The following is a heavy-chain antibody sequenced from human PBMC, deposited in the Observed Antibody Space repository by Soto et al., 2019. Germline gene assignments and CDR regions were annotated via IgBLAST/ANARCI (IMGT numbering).Heavy chain of an antibody. CDR1: GFTFNTYT. J-gene: IGHJ6*02. Sequence: EVLLVASGGGLVKPGGSLTLSCAASGFTFNTYTINWVRQAPGKGLEWVASISSSSNNKFYADSVKARFTISRDNAKASVSLHMSSLGAGDTALYYCARGAWGGDGIDVWGQGTTVTVSS. D-gene: IGHD3-16*01. V-gene: IGHV3-21*01. CDR3: ARGAWGGDGIDV. CDR2: ISSSSNNK.